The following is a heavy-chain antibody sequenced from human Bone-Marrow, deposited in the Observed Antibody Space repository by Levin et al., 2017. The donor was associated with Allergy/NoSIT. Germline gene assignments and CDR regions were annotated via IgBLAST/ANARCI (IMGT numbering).Heavy chain of an antibody. D-gene: IGHD7-27*01. CDR3: AKKDAGADYFDS. CDR1: GFTFRSHE. J-gene: IGHJ4*02. CDR2: ITDDGRGT. V-gene: IGHV3-23*01. Sequence: GGSLRLSCVVSGFTFRSHEMSWVRQAPGKGLEWVSDITDDGRGTYYVDSVKGRFTISRDNSKNTLELQMNSLRVEDTAVYYCAKKDAGADYFDSWGQGVLVNVSS.